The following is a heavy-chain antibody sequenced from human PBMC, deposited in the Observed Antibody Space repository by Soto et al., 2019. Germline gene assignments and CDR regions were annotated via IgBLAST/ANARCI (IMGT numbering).Heavy chain of an antibody. J-gene: IGHJ4*02. V-gene: IGHV1-58*01. CDR2: IAVGSGNT. D-gene: IGHD4-17*01. CDR3: AAGVASGDYLDY. Sequence: ASVKVSCTDSGFTFTSPAVQCVRQARGQRLEWIGWIAVGSGNTNYAQKFQERVTITRDMSTSTAYMELSSLRSEDTAVYYCAAGVASGDYLDYWGQGTLVTVSS. CDR1: GFTFTSPA.